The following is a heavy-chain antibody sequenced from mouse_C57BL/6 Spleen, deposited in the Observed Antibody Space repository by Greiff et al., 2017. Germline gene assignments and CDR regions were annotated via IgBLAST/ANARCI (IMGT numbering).Heavy chain of an antibody. CDR1: GYTFTSYG. V-gene: IGHV1-81*01. CDR3: AKFITTAYYAMDY. D-gene: IGHD1-1*01. J-gene: IGHJ4*01. CDR2: IYPRSGNT. Sequence: LVESGAELARPGASVKLSCKASGYTFTSYGISWVKQRTGQGLEWIGEIYPRSGNTYYNEKFKGKATLTADKSSSTAYMELRSLTSEDSAVYFCAKFITTAYYAMDYWGQGTSVTVSS.